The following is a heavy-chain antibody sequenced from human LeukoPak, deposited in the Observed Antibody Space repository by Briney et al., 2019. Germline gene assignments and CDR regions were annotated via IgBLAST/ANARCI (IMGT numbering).Heavy chain of an antibody. J-gene: IGHJ4*02. CDR2: INHSGST. Sequence: PSETLSLTCTVSGGSISNDYWSWIRQPPGKGLEWIGEINHSGSTNYNPSLKSRVTISVDTSKNQFSLKLSSVTAADTAVYYCARGALDYDFWSGYYPDWGQGTLVTVSS. CDR3: ARGALDYDFWSGYYPD. V-gene: IGHV4-34*01. D-gene: IGHD3-3*01. CDR1: GGSISNDY.